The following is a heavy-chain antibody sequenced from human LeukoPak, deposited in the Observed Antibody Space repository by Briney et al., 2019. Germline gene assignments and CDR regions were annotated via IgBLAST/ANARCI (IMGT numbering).Heavy chain of an antibody. D-gene: IGHD5-18*01. CDR3: ARQLYSYGYGYYYYIDV. CDR2: IYYSGST. CDR1: GGSISSSSYY. Sequence: SETLSLTCTVSGGSISSSSYYWGWIRQPPGKGLEWIGSIYYSGSTYYNPSLKSRVTISVDTSKNQFSLKLSSVTAADTAVYYCARQLYSYGYGYYYYIDVWGKGTTVTISS. J-gene: IGHJ6*03. V-gene: IGHV4-39*01.